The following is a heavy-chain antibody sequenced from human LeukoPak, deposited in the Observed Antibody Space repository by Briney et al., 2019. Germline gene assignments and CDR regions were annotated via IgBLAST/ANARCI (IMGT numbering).Heavy chain of an antibody. V-gene: IGHV1-2*02. Sequence: GASVKVSCKASGYTFTAYYMHWVRQAPGQGLEWMGWINPNSGGTNYAQKFQGRVTMTRDTSISTAYMELSRLRSDDTAVYYCARTSTRYSSASHHYWGQGTLVTVSS. CDR1: GYTFTAYY. CDR3: ARTSTRYSSASHHY. CDR2: INPNSGGT. D-gene: IGHD6-6*01. J-gene: IGHJ4*02.